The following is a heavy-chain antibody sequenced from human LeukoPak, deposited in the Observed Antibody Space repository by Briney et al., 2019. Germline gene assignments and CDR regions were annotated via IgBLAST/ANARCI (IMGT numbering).Heavy chain of an antibody. J-gene: IGHJ4*02. V-gene: IGHV1-3*01. D-gene: IGHD5-18*01. CDR3: ARSLQLWSDY. Sequence: ASVKVSCKAFGNSFISYAMHWVRQAPGQRLEWMGWINAGNGNTKYSQKFQDKVTITRDTSASTAYMELSSLSSEDTAVYYCARSLQLWSDYWGQGTLVTVSS. CDR1: GNSFISYA. CDR2: INAGNGNT.